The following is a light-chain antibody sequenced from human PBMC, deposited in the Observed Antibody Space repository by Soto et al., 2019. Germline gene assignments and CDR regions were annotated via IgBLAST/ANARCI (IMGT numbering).Light chain of an antibody. V-gene: IGKV3-15*01. Sequence: EIVMTQSPATLSVSPGERATLSCRASQSVSSNLAWYQQKPGQAPSLLIYGASTRATGIPARFSGSGSGTEFTLTISSLQSEDFEVYDGQQYNNWPITFGQGTRLEIK. CDR2: GAS. CDR3: QQYNNWPIT. CDR1: QSVSSN. J-gene: IGKJ5*01.